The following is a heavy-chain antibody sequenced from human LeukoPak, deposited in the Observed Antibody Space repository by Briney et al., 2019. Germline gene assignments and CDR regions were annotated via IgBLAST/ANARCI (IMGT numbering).Heavy chain of an antibody. J-gene: IGHJ2*01. D-gene: IGHD4-17*01. Sequence: SVKVSCKASGGTFSSYAISWVRQAPGQGLEWMGGIIPIFGTANYAQKFQGRVTITADESTSTAYMELSSLRSEDAAVYYCARDYGDYTWYFDLWGRGTLVTVSS. CDR1: GGTFSSYA. CDR3: ARDYGDYTWYFDL. CDR2: IIPIFGTA. V-gene: IGHV1-69*13.